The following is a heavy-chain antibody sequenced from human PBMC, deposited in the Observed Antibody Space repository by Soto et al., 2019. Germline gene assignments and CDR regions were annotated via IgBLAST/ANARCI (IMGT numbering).Heavy chain of an antibody. V-gene: IGHV4-34*01. CDR3: ARGFSNSVTTRFDS. J-gene: IGHJ4*02. Sequence: VHLQQWGAGLLRPSKTLSLTCTVSGESFGAYYWSWIRQSPGKGLEWIGEVYHSGDTKYNPSLKSRVTISEDPSKNQFSLRMTSMTAADTGVYYCARGFSNSVTTRFDSWGQGTLVTVSS. CDR2: VYHSGDT. D-gene: IGHD4-17*01. CDR1: GESFGAYY.